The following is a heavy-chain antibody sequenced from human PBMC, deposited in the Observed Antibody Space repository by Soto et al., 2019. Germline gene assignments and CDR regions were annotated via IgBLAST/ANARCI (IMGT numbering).Heavy chain of an antibody. CDR2: MNPNSGNT. D-gene: IGHD6-19*01. CDR3: ARGYRSGWYGADYFDY. J-gene: IGHJ4*02. Sequence: ASVKVSCKASGYTFTSYDINWVRQATGQGLERMGWMNPNSGNTGYAQKFQGRVTMTRNTPISKAYMELSSLRPEETAVYYCARGYRSGWYGADYFDYWGQGTLVTVS. CDR1: GYTFTSYD. V-gene: IGHV1-8*01.